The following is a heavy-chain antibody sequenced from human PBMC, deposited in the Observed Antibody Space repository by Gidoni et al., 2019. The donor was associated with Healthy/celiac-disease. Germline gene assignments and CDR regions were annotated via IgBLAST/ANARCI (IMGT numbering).Heavy chain of an antibody. J-gene: IGHJ4*02. CDR1: GFTFGDYA. Sequence: EVQLVESGGGLVQPGRSLRLSCTASGFTFGDYAMSWFRQAPGKGLELVGFIRSKAYGATAEYAASVKGRFTISRDDPKSIAYLQMNSLKTEDTAVYYCTRGPTKNPTSGTVYYYFDNWGQGTLVTVSS. D-gene: IGHD6-13*01. CDR2: IRSKAYGATA. CDR3: TRGPTKNPTSGTVYYYFDN. V-gene: IGHV3-49*03.